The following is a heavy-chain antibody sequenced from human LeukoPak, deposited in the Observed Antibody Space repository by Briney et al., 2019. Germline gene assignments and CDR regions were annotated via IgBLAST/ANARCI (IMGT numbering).Heavy chain of an antibody. CDR1: GASLRSDAQY. J-gene: IGHJ6*03. Sequence: SETLSLTCTVSGASLRSDAQYWGWVRQPAGKGLEWIGHISSSGSTNYKPSLKSRFTISVDTSENQFSLKLSSVTAADTAVYYCARDSRKYSTSSFSLVFYYYMDVWGKGTTVTVSS. V-gene: IGHV4-61*09. CDR3: ARDSRKYSTSSFSLVFYYYMDV. CDR2: ISSSGST. D-gene: IGHD6-6*01.